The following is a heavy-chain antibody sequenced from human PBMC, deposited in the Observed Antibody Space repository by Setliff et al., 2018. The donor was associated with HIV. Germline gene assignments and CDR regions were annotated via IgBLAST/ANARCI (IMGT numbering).Heavy chain of an antibody. V-gene: IGHV2-70*19. D-gene: IGHD3-16*01. CDR3: ARMGGDLTHFAY. J-gene: IGHJ4*02. CDR2: IDWDGET. CDR1: GFSISTNGVS. Sequence: GPTLVNPTQTVTLTCSFSGFSISTNGVSVSWVRRPPGRALDWLARIDWDGETHYTTSLKTRLTISKDATNNRVVLTMTNMDPVDTATYFCARMGGDLTHFAYWGPGTLVTVSS.